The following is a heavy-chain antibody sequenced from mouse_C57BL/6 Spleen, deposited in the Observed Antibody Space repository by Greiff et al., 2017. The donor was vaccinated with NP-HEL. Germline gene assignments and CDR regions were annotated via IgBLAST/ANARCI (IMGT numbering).Heavy chain of an antibody. CDR3: ARWDDSYYAMDY. D-gene: IGHD2-4*01. Sequence: QVQLQQPGAELVRPGSSVKLSCKASGCTFTSYWMDWVKQRPGQGLEWIGNIYPSDSETHYNQKFKDKATLTVDKSSSTAYMQLSSLTSEDSAVYYCARWDDSYYAMDYWGQGTSVTVSS. J-gene: IGHJ4*01. CDR2: IYPSDSET. CDR1: GCTFTSYW. V-gene: IGHV1-61*01.